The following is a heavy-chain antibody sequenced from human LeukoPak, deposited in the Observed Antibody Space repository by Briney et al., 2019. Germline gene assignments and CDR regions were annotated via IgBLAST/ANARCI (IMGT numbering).Heavy chain of an antibody. Sequence: PGGSLRLSCAASGFTFSSYSMNWVRQAPGKGLEWVSPISNDANYIYYADSLKGRFTVSRDNAKNSLYLQMNSLAVEDTAVYYCTTPAAGPRAEYSQFWGQGTLVTVSS. D-gene: IGHD6-13*01. J-gene: IGHJ1*01. CDR1: GFTFSSYS. CDR3: TTPAAGPRAEYSQF. V-gene: IGHV3-21*01. CDR2: ISNDANYI.